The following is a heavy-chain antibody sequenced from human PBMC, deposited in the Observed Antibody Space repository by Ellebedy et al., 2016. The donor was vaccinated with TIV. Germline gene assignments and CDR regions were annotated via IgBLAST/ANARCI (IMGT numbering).Heavy chain of an antibody. Sequence: MPSETLSLTCTASGGSIGAYYWSWIRQPPGKGLEWSGHVYYSGSTNYSPSLKSRVTITGDTSKNQFSLRLSSVTAADTAIYYCARHYYSGSGSYKGFQAWGQGTLVTVSS. J-gene: IGHJ1*01. CDR2: VYYSGST. D-gene: IGHD3-10*01. V-gene: IGHV4-59*08. CDR1: GGSIGAYY. CDR3: ARHYYSGSGSYKGFQA.